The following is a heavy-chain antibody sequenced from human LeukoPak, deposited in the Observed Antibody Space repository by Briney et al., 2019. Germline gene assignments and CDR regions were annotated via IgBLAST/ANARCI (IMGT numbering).Heavy chain of an antibody. CDR1: GGSISSGSYY. J-gene: IGHJ2*01. Sequence: SQTLSLTCTVSGGSISSGSYYWSWIRPPAGKGLEWIGRIYISGSTNYNPSLKCRVTISVDTSKNQFSLKLSSVTAADTAVYYCARDGGSYYWYFDLWGRGTLVTVSS. CDR2: IYISGST. D-gene: IGHD1-26*01. CDR3: ARDGGSYYWYFDL. V-gene: IGHV4-61*02.